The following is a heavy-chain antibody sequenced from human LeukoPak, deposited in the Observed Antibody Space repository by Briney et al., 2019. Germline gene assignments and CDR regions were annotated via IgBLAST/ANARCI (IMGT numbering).Heavy chain of an antibody. D-gene: IGHD2-2*01. CDR1: GFTFSSYG. CDR3: ARDHCSSTSCYPDY. Sequence: GGSLRLSCAASGFTFSSYGMHWVRQAPGKGLEWVAVIWYDGSNKYYADSVKGRFTISRDNSKNTLYLQMNSLRAEDTAVYYCARDHCSSTSCYPDYWGQGTLVTVSS. CDR2: IWYDGSNK. V-gene: IGHV3-33*01. J-gene: IGHJ4*02.